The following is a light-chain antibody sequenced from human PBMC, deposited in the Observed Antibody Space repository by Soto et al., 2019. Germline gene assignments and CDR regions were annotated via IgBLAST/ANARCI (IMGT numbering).Light chain of an antibody. CDR2: GAS. V-gene: IGKV3-15*01. CDR3: QRYLTWPWT. J-gene: IGKJ1*01. Sequence: DIVMKQSPATLSASPGERATISCRASQRVSSNLGWYQQKPGRAPRLLISGASIWATGIPARFSGNGSGREFTLTISSLQTEEFAVYYCQRYLTWPWTFGQGTKVEV. CDR1: QRVSSN.